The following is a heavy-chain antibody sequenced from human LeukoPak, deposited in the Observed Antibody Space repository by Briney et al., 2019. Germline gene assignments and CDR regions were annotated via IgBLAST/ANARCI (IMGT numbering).Heavy chain of an antibody. J-gene: IGHJ4*02. CDR1: GLTFSSYA. CDR3: AKNFYGDYNFFFDY. CDR2: ISGSGGTT. V-gene: IGHV3-23*01. Sequence: GGSLRLSCAASGLTFSSYALAWVRQAPGKGLEWVSAISGSGGTTYYADSVKGHFTISRGNSKNTLYLQMNSLRAEDTAVYYCAKNFYGDYNFFFDYWGQGTLVTVSS. D-gene: IGHD4-17*01.